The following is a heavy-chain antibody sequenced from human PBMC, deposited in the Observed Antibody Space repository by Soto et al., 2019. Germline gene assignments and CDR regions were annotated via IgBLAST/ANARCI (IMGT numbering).Heavy chain of an antibody. CDR2: IWFDGSNH. Sequence: PGGSLRLSCTASGFTFSSYGMHWVRQAPGKGLEWVELIWFDGSNHYYADSVKGRFTISRDNYNNTLYLQMNTLRAEDTAVYFCARGFDTLVRGVKATGRFGPWGQGTLVTAPQ. CDR1: GFTFSSYG. J-gene: IGHJ5*02. CDR3: ARGFDTLVRGVKATGRFGP. V-gene: IGHV3-33*01. D-gene: IGHD3-10*01.